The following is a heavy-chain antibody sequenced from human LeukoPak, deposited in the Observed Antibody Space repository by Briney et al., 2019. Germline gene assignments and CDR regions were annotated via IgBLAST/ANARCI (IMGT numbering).Heavy chain of an antibody. CDR2: ISAISTYI. CDR3: ARDRSTNSYAEYFFDY. D-gene: IGHD5-18*01. V-gene: IGHV3-21*01. CDR1: GFTFSSYS. Sequence: PGGSLRLSCAASGFTFSSYSMNWVCQAPGKGLEWVSSISAISTYIYYADSVKGRFSISRDNAKNSLFLQMNSLRAEDTALYYCARDRSTNSYAEYFFDYWGQGTLVTVSS. J-gene: IGHJ4*02.